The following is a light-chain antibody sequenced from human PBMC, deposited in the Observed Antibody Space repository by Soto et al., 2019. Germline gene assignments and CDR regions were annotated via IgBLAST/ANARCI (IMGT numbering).Light chain of an antibody. J-gene: IGLJ2*01. CDR1: SSDVGPYNL. Sequence: QSALTQPASVSGSPGQSITISCTGSSSDVGPYNLVSWYQHHPGKAPKLMISEVVKRPSGVSNRFSGSKSGNTASLTISVLQDEDEADYYCCSYAGSSMFVFGGGTKLTVL. CDR3: CSYAGSSMFV. V-gene: IGLV2-23*02. CDR2: EVV.